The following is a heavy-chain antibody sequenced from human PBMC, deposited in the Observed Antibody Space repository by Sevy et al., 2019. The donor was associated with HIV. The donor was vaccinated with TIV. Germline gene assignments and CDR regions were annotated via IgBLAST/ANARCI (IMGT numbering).Heavy chain of an antibody. Sequence: SETLSLTCTVSGGSITNYYWGWIRQPPGMRLEWIGYIHSSGNTNSNPSLMSRVTISVDTSKNQFSLNLNSVTAADTAVYYCARYMGSGTSFDYWGQGTLVTVSS. CDR1: GGSITNYY. CDR2: IHSSGNT. CDR3: ARYMGSGTSFDY. D-gene: IGHD6-13*01. J-gene: IGHJ4*02. V-gene: IGHV4-59*13.